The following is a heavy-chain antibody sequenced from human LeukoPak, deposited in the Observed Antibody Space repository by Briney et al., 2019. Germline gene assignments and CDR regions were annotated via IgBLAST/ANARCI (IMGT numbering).Heavy chain of an antibody. CDR1: GGSISSGDYY. D-gene: IGHD4-17*01. CDR2: IYYSGST. V-gene: IGHV4-30-4*08. Sequence: PSETLSLTCTVSGGSISSGDYYWSWIRQPPGKGLEWIGYIYYSGSTYYNPSLKSRVTISVDTSKNQFSLKLSSVTAADTAVYYCARGGYGDHEPHDYWGQGTLVTVSS. J-gene: IGHJ4*02. CDR3: ARGGYGDHEPHDY.